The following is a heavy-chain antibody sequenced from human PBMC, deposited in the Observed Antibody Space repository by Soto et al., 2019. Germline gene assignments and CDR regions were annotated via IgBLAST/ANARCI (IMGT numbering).Heavy chain of an antibody. D-gene: IGHD5-18*01. CDR3: TRDGVDIATVYHLGMDV. CDR1: GYTFTSYG. Sequence: QVQLVQSGAEVKKPGASVKVPCKASGYTFTSYGISWVRQAPGQGLEWMGWISAYNGNTNYAQKLQGRVTMTTDTATSRAYLELTGLRSVDSTVYYCTRDGVDIATVYHLGMDVWGQGPTVTVSS. CDR2: ISAYNGNT. J-gene: IGHJ6*02. V-gene: IGHV1-18*01.